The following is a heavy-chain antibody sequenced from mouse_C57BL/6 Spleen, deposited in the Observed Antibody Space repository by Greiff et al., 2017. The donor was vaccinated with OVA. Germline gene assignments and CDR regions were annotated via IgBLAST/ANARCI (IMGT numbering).Heavy chain of an antibody. CDR2: IHPNSGST. CDR3: ARPYGRGNYFDY. J-gene: IGHJ2*01. V-gene: IGHV1-64*01. Sequence: QVQLQQSGAELVKPGASVKLSCKASGYAFTSYWMHWVKQRPGQGLEWIGMIHPNSGSTNYNEKFKSKATLTVDKSSSTAYMQLSSLTSEDSAVYYCARPYGRGNYFDYWGQGTTLTVSS. D-gene: IGHD1-1*01. CDR1: GYAFTSYW.